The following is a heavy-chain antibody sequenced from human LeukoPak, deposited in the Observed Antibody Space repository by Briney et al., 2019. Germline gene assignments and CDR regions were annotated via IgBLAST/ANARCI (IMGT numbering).Heavy chain of an antibody. J-gene: IGHJ2*01. CDR3: ARDGKADYYGSGNPPRYWYFDL. D-gene: IGHD3-10*01. CDR1: GFTFSSYT. CDR2: ISSSSSYI. Sequence: KTGGSLRLSCAASGFTFSSYTMNWVRQAPGKGLEWVSSISSSSSYIYYADSVKERFTISREKAKNSLYLQMTSLRAEDTAVYYCARDGKADYYGSGNPPRYWYFDLWGRGTLVTVSS. V-gene: IGHV3-21*01.